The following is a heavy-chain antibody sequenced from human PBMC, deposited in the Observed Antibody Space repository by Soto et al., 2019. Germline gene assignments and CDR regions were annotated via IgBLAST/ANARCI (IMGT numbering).Heavy chain of an antibody. CDR2: ISSSSSYI. V-gene: IGHV3-21*01. CDR1: GFTFSSYS. J-gene: IGHJ6*02. D-gene: IGHD3-9*01. Sequence: EVQLVASGGGLVKPGGSLRLSCAASGFTFSSYSMNWVRQAPGKGLEWVSSISSSSSYIYYADSVKGRFTISRDNAKNSLYLQMNSLRAEDTAVYYCARESSGNYDILTGYYPNYHEYGMDVWGQGTTVTVSS. CDR3: ARESSGNYDILTGYYPNYHEYGMDV.